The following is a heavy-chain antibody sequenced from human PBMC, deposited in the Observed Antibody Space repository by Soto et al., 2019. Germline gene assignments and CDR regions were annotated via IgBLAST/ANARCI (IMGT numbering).Heavy chain of an antibody. D-gene: IGHD2-2*03. CDR1: GGSISSYY. CDR3: ARDMDPRGPYYGMDV. J-gene: IGHJ6*02. Sequence: SETLSLTCTVSGGSISSYYWGWIRQPPGKGLEWIGYIYYSGSTNYNPSLKSRVTISVDTSKNQFSLKLSSVTAADTAVYYCARDMDPRGPYYGMDVWGQGTTVTVSS. V-gene: IGHV4-59*01. CDR2: IYYSGST.